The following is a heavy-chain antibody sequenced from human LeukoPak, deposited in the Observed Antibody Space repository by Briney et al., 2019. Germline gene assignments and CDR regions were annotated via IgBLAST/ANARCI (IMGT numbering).Heavy chain of an antibody. CDR2: ISSSSTYI. Sequence: KPWGSLRLSCAASGFAFSSYSMNWVGTAPGKGLEWVSLISSSSTYIYYADSVKVRFTISRDNAKNSLYLQMNSLRAEDTALYYCARTYYDFLTGYSVEYYFDYWGQGTLVTVSS. V-gene: IGHV3-21*01. D-gene: IGHD3-9*01. J-gene: IGHJ4*02. CDR1: GFAFSSYS. CDR3: ARTYYDFLTGYSVEYYFDY.